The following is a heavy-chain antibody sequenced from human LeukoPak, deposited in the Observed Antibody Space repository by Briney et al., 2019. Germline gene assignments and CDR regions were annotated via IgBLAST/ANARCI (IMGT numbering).Heavy chain of an antibody. D-gene: IGHD3-10*01. CDR2: ISSSGSTI. CDR1: GFTFSDYY. CDR3: ARDMVRGVITYYYYGMDA. J-gene: IGHJ6*02. Sequence: GGSLRLSCAASGFTFSDYYMSWIRQAPGKGLEWVSYISSSGSTIYYADSVKGRFTISRDNAKNSLYLQMNSLRAEDTAVYYCARDMVRGVITYYYYGMDAWGQGTTVTVSS. V-gene: IGHV3-11*01.